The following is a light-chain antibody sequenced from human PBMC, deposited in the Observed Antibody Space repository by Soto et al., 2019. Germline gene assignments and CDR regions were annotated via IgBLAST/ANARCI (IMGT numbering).Light chain of an antibody. CDR2: AAA. Sequence: DIQMTQSPSSLSASVGDRVTITCRASQSISSYLNWYQQKPGKAPKLLIYAAASLQSGVPSRFSGRGSGTDFTLTISSLQPEDFATYYCQQSYSTPRRTFGQGTKLEIK. CDR3: QQSYSTPRRT. J-gene: IGKJ2*01. CDR1: QSISSY. V-gene: IGKV1-39*01.